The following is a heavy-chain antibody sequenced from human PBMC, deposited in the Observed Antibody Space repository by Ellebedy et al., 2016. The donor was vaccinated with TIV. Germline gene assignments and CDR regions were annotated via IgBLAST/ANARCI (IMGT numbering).Heavy chain of an antibody. CDR3: VRGGTSGAFDI. Sequence: GESLKISXAASGFTFSGYWISWVRQAPGKGLEWVANIKEDGSEKYYVDSVKGRSTISRDSAKNTLYLQMNSLRVEDTAVYYCVRGGTSGAFDIWGQGTMVTVSS. CDR1: GFTFSGYW. CDR2: IKEDGSEK. D-gene: IGHD1-26*01. J-gene: IGHJ3*02. V-gene: IGHV3-7*04.